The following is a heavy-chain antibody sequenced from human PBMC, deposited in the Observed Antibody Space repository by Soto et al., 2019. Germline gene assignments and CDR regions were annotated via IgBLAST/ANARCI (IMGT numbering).Heavy chain of an antibody. CDR3: ARDSGIVATIYGY. V-gene: IGHV3-30-3*01. CDR1: GFTFSSYA. J-gene: IGHJ4*02. CDR2: ISYDGSNK. D-gene: IGHD5-12*01. Sequence: QVQLVESGGGVVQPGRSLRLSCAASGFTFSSYAMHWGRQAPGKGLEWVAVISYDGSNKYYADSVKGRFTISRDNSKNTLYLQMNSLRAEDTAVYYCARDSGIVATIYGYWGQGTLVNVSS.